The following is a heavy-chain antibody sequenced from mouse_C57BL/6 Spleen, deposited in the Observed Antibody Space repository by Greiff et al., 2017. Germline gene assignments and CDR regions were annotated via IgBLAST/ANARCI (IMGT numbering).Heavy chain of an antibody. CDR2: INPSSGYT. V-gene: IGHV1-7*01. Sequence: VQLQQSGAELAKPGASVKLSCKASGYTFTSYWMPWVKQRPGQGLEWIGYINPSSGYTKYNQKFKDKATLTADKTSSTAYMQLSSLTYEDSAVYYCASGLTGTGAYWGQGTLVTVSA. CDR3: ASGLTGTGAY. CDR1: GYTFTSYW. D-gene: IGHD4-1*01. J-gene: IGHJ3*01.